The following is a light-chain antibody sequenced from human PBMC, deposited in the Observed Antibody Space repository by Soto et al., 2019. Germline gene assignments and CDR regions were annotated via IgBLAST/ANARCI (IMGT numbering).Light chain of an antibody. CDR2: EVS. Sequence: QSALTQPASVSGSPGQSITISCTGTSSDVGGYDYVSWYQQHPGKAPKLMIFEVSNRPSGVSNRFSGSKSGNTASLTISGLQTEDEADYYCTSYTSSFTHLFGTGTKVPS. J-gene: IGLJ1*01. V-gene: IGLV2-14*01. CDR3: TSYTSSFTHL. CDR1: SSDVGGYDY.